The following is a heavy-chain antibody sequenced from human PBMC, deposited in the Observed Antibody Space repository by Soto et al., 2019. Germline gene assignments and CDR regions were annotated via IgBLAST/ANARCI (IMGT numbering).Heavy chain of an antibody. CDR3: ANTLLPDYVLDY. CDR1: GFTFSSYA. CDR2: ISGSGGST. J-gene: IGHJ4*02. D-gene: IGHD2-15*01. V-gene: IGHV3-23*01. Sequence: EVQLLESGGGLVQPGGSLRLSCAASGFTFSSYAMSWVRQAPGKGLEWVSAISGSGGSTYYADSVKGRFTISRDNSKNTLYLQMNSLRAEDTAVYYCANTLLPDYVLDYWGQGTLVTVSS.